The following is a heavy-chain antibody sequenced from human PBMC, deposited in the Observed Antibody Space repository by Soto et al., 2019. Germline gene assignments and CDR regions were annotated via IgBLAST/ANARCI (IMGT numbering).Heavy chain of an antibody. J-gene: IGHJ4*02. CDR3: ARTESYYDNLTGLGRWSDY. CDR1: GYTFTSYG. Sequence: QVQLVQSGAEVKKPGASVKVSCKASGYTFTSYGISWVRQAPGPGLEWMGWISAYNGNTNYAQKLQGRVTMTTDTSTSTAYMELRSLRSDDTAVYYCARTESYYDNLTGLGRWSDYWGQGTLVTVSS. V-gene: IGHV1-18*04. D-gene: IGHD3-9*01. CDR2: ISAYNGNT.